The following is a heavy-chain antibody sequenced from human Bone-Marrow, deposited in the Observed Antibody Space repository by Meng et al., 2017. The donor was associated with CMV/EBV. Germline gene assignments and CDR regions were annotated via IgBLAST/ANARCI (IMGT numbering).Heavy chain of an antibody. CDR2: IYYSGST. CDR1: GGSVSSGSYY. Sequence: SETLSLTCTVSGGSVSSGSYYWSWIRQPPGKGLEWIGYIYYSGSTNYNPSLKSRVTISVDTSKNQFSLKLSSVTAADTAVYYCASRRGYSGYDRRGGWFDPWGQGTLVTVSS. J-gene: IGHJ5*02. D-gene: IGHD5-12*01. V-gene: IGHV4-61*01. CDR3: ASRRGYSGYDRRGGWFDP.